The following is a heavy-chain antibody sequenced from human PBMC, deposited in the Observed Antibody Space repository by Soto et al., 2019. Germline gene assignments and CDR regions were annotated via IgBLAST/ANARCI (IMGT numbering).Heavy chain of an antibody. V-gene: IGHV3-11*01. Sequence: GGPLRLSCAASGFTFSYYYMSWIRQAPGKGLEWVSYISSSGSTIYYADSVKGRFTISRDNAKNSLYLQMNSLRAEDTAVYYCARDRLGTGYDAFDIWGQGTMVTVSS. D-gene: IGHD7-27*01. CDR3: ARDRLGTGYDAFDI. J-gene: IGHJ3*02. CDR1: GFTFSYYY. CDR2: ISSSGSTI.